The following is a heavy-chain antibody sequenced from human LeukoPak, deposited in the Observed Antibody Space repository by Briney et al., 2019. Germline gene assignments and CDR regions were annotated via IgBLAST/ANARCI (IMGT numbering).Heavy chain of an antibody. CDR1: GYTFTGYY. V-gene: IGHV1-2*02. D-gene: IGHD3-10*01. CDR3: ARDLLLWFGELGEGPFDY. CDR2: INPNSGGT. Sequence: GASVKVSCKASGYTFTGYYMHWVRQAPGQGLEWMGWINPNSGGTNYAQKFQGRVTMTRDTSISTAYMELSRLRSDDTAVYYCARDLLLWFGELGEGPFDYWGQGTLVAVSS. J-gene: IGHJ4*02.